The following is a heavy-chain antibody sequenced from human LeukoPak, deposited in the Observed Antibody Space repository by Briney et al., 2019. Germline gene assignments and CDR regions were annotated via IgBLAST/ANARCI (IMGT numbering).Heavy chain of an antibody. V-gene: IGHV3-23*01. CDR2: ISGSGGST. Sequence: GGSLRLSCAASGFTFSSYAMSWVRQAPGKGLEWVSAISGSGGSTYYADSVKGRFTISRDNSKNTLYLQMNSLRAEDTAVYYCAKDGGEYYDILTGYYPRFYMDVWGKGTTVTISS. J-gene: IGHJ6*04. CDR3: AKDGGEYYDILTGYYPRFYMDV. CDR1: GFTFSSYA. D-gene: IGHD3-9*01.